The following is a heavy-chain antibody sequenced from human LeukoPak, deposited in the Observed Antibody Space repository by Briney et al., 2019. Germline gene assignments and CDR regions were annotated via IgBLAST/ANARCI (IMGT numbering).Heavy chain of an antibody. CDR1: GFTFSSHW. J-gene: IGHJ5*02. V-gene: IGHV3-7*03. CDR3: AGQPYSRITGTSNWFVP. CDR2: IKQDGSEK. D-gene: IGHD1/OR15-1a*01. Sequence: GGSLRLSCAASGFTFSSHWMSWVRQAPGKGLEWVANIKQDGSEKYYVDSVKGRFTISRDNAKNSLYLQMNSLRAEDTAVYYCAGQPYSRITGTSNWFVPWGQGTLVTVSS.